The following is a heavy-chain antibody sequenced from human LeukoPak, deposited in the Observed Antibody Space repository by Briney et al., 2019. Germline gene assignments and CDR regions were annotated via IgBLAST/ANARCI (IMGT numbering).Heavy chain of an antibody. Sequence: PGGSLRLSCAASGFTFSTYGMSWVRQAPGKGLEWVSHISDTVRDTWYANSVKGRFIISRDNSRDTVYLQMSSLRPEDTALYFCAKDNYGGIFASWGHGTLVTVSS. J-gene: IGHJ5*01. CDR2: ISDTVRDT. CDR3: AKDNYGGIFAS. CDR1: GFTFSTYG. D-gene: IGHD3-3*01. V-gene: IGHV3-23*01.